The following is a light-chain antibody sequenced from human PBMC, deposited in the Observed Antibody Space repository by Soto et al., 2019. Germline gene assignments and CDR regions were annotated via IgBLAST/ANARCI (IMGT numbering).Light chain of an antibody. Sequence: EIVLTQSPGTLSLAPGERDTLSCRASQSVSSNSLAWYQQKPGQAPRLVIYGASSRATGFPDRFSGSGSGTDFTLTISRREPEDFSVYCCQQYGTSPRTFGQGTKVEIK. V-gene: IGKV3-20*01. J-gene: IGKJ1*01. CDR1: QSVSSNS. CDR2: GAS. CDR3: QQYGTSPRT.